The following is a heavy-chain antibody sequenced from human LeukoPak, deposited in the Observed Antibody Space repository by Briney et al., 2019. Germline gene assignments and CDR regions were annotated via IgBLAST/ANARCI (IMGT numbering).Heavy chain of an antibody. CDR3: ARGGNSGAFDI. Sequence: SQTLSLTCTVSGGSISSFYWSWIRQPPGKGLEWIGYMYNSGSTNYNPSLKSRVTISVDTSKNQFSLKLSSVTAADTAVYYCARGGNSGAFDIWGQGTMVTVSS. D-gene: IGHD4-23*01. CDR2: MYNSGST. CDR1: GGSISSFY. V-gene: IGHV4-59*01. J-gene: IGHJ3*02.